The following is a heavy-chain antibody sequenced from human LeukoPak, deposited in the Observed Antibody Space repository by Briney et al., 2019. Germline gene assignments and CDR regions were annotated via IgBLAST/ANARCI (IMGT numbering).Heavy chain of an antibody. J-gene: IGHJ4*02. CDR3: TTSDCEY. V-gene: IGHV3-7*03. CDR2: IKPDGNDK. CDR1: GFTFSTYW. Sequence: GGSLRLSCAAASGFTFSTYWMTWVRPAPGKGLEWVATIKPDGNDKFLVDSVKGRFTISRDNAKTSLFLQMNSLRAEDTAMYYCTTSDCEYWGQGALVTVSS.